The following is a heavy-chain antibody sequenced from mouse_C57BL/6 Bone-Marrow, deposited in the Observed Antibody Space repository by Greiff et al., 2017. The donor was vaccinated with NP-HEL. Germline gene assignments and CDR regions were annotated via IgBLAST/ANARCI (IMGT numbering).Heavy chain of an antibody. V-gene: IGHV1-77*01. J-gene: IGHJ4*01. CDR3: ARGGDYYGSSSYYAMDY. CDR1: GYTFTDYY. Sequence: QVQLQQSGAELARPGASVKLSCKASGYTFTDYYINWVKQRTGQGLEWNGEIYPGSGNTYYNEKFKGKATLTADKSSSTAYMQLSSLTSEDSAVYFCARGGDYYGSSSYYAMDYWGQGTSVTVSS. D-gene: IGHD1-1*01. CDR2: IYPGSGNT.